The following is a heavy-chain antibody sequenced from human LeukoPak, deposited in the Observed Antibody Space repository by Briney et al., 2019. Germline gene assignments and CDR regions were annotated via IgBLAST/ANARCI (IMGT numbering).Heavy chain of an antibody. CDR2: IIPIFGTA. CDR1: GGTFSSYA. Sequence: SVKVSCKASGGTFSSYAISWVRQAPGQGLEWMGGIIPIFGTANYAQKFQGRVTITTDESTSTAYMELSSLRSEDTAVYYCARDKPRTGYYYYMDVWGKGTTVTVSS. CDR3: ARDKPRTGYYYYMDV. J-gene: IGHJ6*03. V-gene: IGHV1-69*05. D-gene: IGHD1-14*01.